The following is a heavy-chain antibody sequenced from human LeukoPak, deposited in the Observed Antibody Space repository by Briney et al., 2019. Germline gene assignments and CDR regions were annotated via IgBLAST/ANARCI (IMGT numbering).Heavy chain of an antibody. CDR3: ARLPESLTIYGGSYYFDY. CDR1: GFTFSDYN. D-gene: IGHD4-23*01. Sequence: GGSLRLSCAASGFTFSDYNMSWIRQAPGKGLERVSYISSSGSTIYYADSVKGRFTISRDHAKNSLYLQMNSLRAEDTAVYYCARLPESLTIYGGSYYFDYWGRGTLATVSS. CDR2: ISSSGSTI. V-gene: IGHV3-11*04. J-gene: IGHJ4*02.